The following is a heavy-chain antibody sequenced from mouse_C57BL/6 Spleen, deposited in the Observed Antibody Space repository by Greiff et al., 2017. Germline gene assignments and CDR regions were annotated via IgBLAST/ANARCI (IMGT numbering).Heavy chain of an antibody. D-gene: IGHD1-1*01. Sequence: QVQLQQSGAELVRPGTSVKVSCKASGYAFTNYLIEWVKQRPGQGLEWIGVINPGSGGTNYNEKFKGKATLTADKSSSTAYMQLSSLTSEDSAVYFCARFNYGSSYAFDYWGQGTALTVSS. CDR2: INPGSGGT. V-gene: IGHV1-54*01. CDR3: ARFNYGSSYAFDY. J-gene: IGHJ2*01. CDR1: GYAFTNYL.